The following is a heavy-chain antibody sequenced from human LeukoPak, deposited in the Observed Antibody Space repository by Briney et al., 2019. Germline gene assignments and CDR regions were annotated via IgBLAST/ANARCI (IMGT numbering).Heavy chain of an antibody. J-gene: IGHJ4*02. V-gene: IGHV1-2*04. D-gene: IGHD2-15*01. CDR3: ARGKSGSGGSCYDY. Sequence: ASVKVSCKASGYTFTGYYMHWVRRAPGQGLERMGWINPNSGGTNYAQKFQGWVTMTRDTSISTAYMELSRLRSDDTAVYYCARGKSGSGGSCYDYWGQGTLVTVSS. CDR1: GYTFTGYY. CDR2: INPNSGGT.